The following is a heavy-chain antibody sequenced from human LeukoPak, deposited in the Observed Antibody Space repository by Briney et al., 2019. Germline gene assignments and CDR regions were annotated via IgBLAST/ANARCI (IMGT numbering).Heavy chain of an antibody. D-gene: IGHD5-24*01. CDR3: ARETRVEMAAMTFYFFDF. Sequence: SETLSLTCSVSGDSISQFYWSWVRQPPGKGLEWIGYTGDTNYNPSLKSRVTISLDASKSQFSLKLSSVTAADTAIYYCARETRVEMAAMTFYFFDFWGQGIPVTVSS. CDR2: YTGDT. V-gene: IGHV4-59*01. J-gene: IGHJ4*02. CDR1: GDSISQFY.